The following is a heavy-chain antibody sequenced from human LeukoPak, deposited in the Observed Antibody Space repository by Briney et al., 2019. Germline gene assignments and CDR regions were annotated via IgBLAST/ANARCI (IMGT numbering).Heavy chain of an antibody. Sequence: ASVKVSCKASGYTFTSYGISWVRQAPGQGLEWMGWISAYNGNTNYAQKLQGRVTMTTDTSTSTAYMELTSLRSDDTAVYYCARGSRYRYDYVWGSYRYPTSDYWGQGTLVTVSS. CDR1: GYTFTSYG. V-gene: IGHV1-18*01. J-gene: IGHJ4*02. CDR3: ARGSRYRYDYVWGSYRYPTSDY. CDR2: ISAYNGNT. D-gene: IGHD3-16*02.